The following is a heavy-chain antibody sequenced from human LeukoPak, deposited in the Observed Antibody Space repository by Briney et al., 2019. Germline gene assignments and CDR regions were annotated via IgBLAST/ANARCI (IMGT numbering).Heavy chain of an antibody. Sequence: ASVKVSSKASGYTFTGYYMHWVRQAPGQGLEWMGWINPNSGGTNYAQKFQGRVTMTRDTTTSTAYMELSRLRSDDTAVYYCARDPHRGYYYMDVWGKGTTVTVSS. J-gene: IGHJ6*03. CDR1: GYTFTGYY. D-gene: IGHD3-10*02. V-gene: IGHV1-2*02. CDR2: INPNSGGT. CDR3: ARDPHRGYYYMDV.